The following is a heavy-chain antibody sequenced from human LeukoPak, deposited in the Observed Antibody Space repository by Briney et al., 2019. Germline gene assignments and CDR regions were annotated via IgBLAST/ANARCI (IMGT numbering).Heavy chain of an antibody. J-gene: IGHJ4*02. D-gene: IGHD3-22*01. V-gene: IGHV3-23*01. Sequence: PGGSLRLSCAASGFTFSSYAMSWVRQAPGKGLEWVSAISGSGGSTYYADSVKGRFTISRDNSKNTLYLQMNSLRAEDTAVYYCAKYRPHDSSGYYAFFGYWGQGTLVTVSS. CDR1: GFTFSSYA. CDR2: ISGSGGST. CDR3: AKYRPHDSSGYYAFFGY.